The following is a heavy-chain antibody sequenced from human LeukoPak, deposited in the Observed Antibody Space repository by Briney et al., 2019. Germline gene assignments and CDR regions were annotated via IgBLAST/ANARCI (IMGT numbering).Heavy chain of an antibody. V-gene: IGHV1-69*04. CDR1: GGTFSSYA. D-gene: IGHD5-18*01. J-gene: IGHJ4*02. CDR2: IIPILGIA. Sequence: GASMKVSCKASGGTFSSYAISWVRQAPGQGLEWMGRIIPILGIANYAQKFQGRVTITADKSTSTAYMGLSSLRSEDTAVYYCARDPSYSYGIFDYWGQGTLVTVSS. CDR3: ARDPSYSYGIFDY.